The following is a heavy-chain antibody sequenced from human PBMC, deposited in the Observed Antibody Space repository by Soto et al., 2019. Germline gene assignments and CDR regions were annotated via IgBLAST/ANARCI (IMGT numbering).Heavy chain of an antibody. V-gene: IGHV5-51*01. Sequence: GESLKISCNGSGYSFSTYWIGWVRQMAGKGLEWMGIIYPGDSDTRYSPSFQGQDTISADKFISTAYLQWRSLKASDTAMYYCARVIGVTGAFDIWGQGTMVTVSS. D-gene: IGHD2-21*02. CDR2: IYPGDSDT. CDR3: ARVIGVTGAFDI. CDR1: GYSFSTYW. J-gene: IGHJ3*02.